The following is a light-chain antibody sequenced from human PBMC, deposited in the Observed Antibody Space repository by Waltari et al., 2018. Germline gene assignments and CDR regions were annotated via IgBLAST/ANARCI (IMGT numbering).Light chain of an antibody. CDR3: QQYNSYWWT. CDR1: QSVSSW. CDR2: KAS. V-gene: IGKV1-5*03. J-gene: IGKJ1*01. Sequence: DFQMTQSPSTLSASVGDRVTITCRACQSVSSWLAWYQQKPGKAPKLLIYKASSLESGVPSRFSGSGSGTEFTLTISSLQPDDFATYYCQQYNSYWWTFGQGTKVEIK.